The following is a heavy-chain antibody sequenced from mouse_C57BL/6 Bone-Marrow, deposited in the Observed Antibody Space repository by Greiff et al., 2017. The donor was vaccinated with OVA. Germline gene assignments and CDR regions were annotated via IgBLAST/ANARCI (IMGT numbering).Heavy chain of an antibody. V-gene: IGHV1-80*01. J-gene: IGHJ3*01. Sequence: VKLKESGAELVKPGASVKISCKASGYTFSTYWMNWVKQRPGKGLEWIGQIYPGDGDTYYNGKFKGKATLTADKSSSTVYMQLSSLTSADTAVYFCARGAYWGQGTTVTVSS. CDR3: ARGAY. CDR2: IYPGDGDT. CDR1: GYTFSTYW.